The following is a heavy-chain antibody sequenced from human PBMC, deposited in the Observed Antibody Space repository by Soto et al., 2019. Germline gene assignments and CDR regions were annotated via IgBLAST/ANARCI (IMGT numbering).Heavy chain of an antibody. J-gene: IGHJ5*02. Sequence: PSETLSLTCAVYGGSFSGYYWSWIRQPPGKGLEWIGEINHSGSTNYNPSLKSRVTISVDTSKNQFSLKLSSVTAADTAVYYCARESKYSNSSYVRFLSFDPWGQGTLVSVSS. D-gene: IGHD6-6*01. CDR1: GGSFSGYY. CDR3: ARESKYSNSSYVRFLSFDP. CDR2: INHSGST. V-gene: IGHV4-34*01.